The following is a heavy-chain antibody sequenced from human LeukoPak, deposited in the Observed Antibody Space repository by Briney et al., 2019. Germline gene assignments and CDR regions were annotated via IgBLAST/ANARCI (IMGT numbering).Heavy chain of an antibody. CDR3: ARCAAGTALSSYWYFDL. CDR2: IYTSGST. Sequence: SETLSLTCTVSGGSISSYYWSWIRQPAGKGLEWIGRIYTSGSTNYNPSLKSRVTMSVDTSKNQFSLKLSSVTAADTAVYYCARCAAGTALSSYWYFDLWGRGTLVTVSS. J-gene: IGHJ2*01. V-gene: IGHV4-4*07. CDR1: GGSISSYY. D-gene: IGHD6-13*01.